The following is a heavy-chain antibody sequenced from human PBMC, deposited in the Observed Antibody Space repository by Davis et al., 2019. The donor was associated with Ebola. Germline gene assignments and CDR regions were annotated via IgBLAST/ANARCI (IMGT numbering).Heavy chain of an antibody. CDR3: ASGEFVDF. J-gene: IGHJ4*02. D-gene: IGHD3-10*01. CDR1: RYTFTDYL. Sequence: SVKVSCKASRYTFTDYLMHWVRQAPGQGLEWMGLINPSICNPSLAQKFQGRVTLTRDTSTTTVHMDLSRLRSEDTAIYYCASGEFVDFWGQGTLVIVSS. V-gene: IGHV1-46*01. CDR2: INPSICNP.